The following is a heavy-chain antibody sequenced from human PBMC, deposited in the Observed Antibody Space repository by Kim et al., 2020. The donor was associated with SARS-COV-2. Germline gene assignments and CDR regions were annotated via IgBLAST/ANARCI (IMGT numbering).Heavy chain of an antibody. CDR3: ARHRVGATYGFDY. J-gene: IGHJ4*02. Sequence: YNPSLKSRVTISVDTSKNQFSLKLSSVTAADTAVYYCARHRVGATYGFDYWGQGTLVTVSS. D-gene: IGHD1-26*01. V-gene: IGHV4-39*01.